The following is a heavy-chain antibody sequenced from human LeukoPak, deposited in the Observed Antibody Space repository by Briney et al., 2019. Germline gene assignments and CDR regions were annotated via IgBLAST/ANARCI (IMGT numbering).Heavy chain of an antibody. V-gene: IGHV3-9*01. CDR1: GFTFDDYA. D-gene: IGHD3-16*02. CDR3: AKDISSGGYYYGMDV. CDR2: ISWNSDNI. J-gene: IGHJ6*02. Sequence: PGGSLRLSCAASGFTFDDYAMHWVRQAPGKGLEWVSGISWNSDNIGYADSVKGRFTISRDNAENSLYLQMNSQRAEDTALYYCAKDISSGGYYYGMDVWGQGTTVTVSS.